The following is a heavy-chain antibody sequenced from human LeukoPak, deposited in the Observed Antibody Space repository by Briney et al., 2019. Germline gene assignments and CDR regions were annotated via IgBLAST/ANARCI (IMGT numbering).Heavy chain of an antibody. CDR3: ARELPGGSGWYFYYFDY. V-gene: IGHV7-4-1*02. D-gene: IGHD6-19*01. J-gene: IGHJ4*02. CDR2: INTNTGNP. CDR1: GYTFTSYA. Sequence: ASVKVSCKASGYTFTSYAMNWVRQAPGQGLEWMGWINTNTGNPTYAQGFTGRFVFSLDTSVSTAYLQISSLKAEDTAVYYCARELPGGSGWYFYYFDYWGQGTLVTVSS.